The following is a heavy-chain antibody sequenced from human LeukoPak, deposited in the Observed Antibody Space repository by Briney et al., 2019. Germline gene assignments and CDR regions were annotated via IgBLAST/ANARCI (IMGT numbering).Heavy chain of an antibody. CDR3: AGGLRGGVIAAYYFDY. Sequence: PSETLSLTCTVSGGSISSGGYYWSWIRQHPGKGLEWIGYIYYSGSTYYNPSLKSRVTISVDTSKNHFSLKLSSVTAADTAVYYCAGGLRGGVIAAYYFDYWGQGTLVTVSS. J-gene: IGHJ4*02. CDR1: GGSISSGGYY. V-gene: IGHV4-31*03. D-gene: IGHD3-16*02. CDR2: IYYSGST.